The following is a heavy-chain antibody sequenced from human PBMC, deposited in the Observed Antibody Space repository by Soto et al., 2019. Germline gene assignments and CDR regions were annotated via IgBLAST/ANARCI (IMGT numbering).Heavy chain of an antibody. Sequence: ASVKVSCKASGYTFTSYGISWVRQAPGQGLEWMGWISAYNGNTNYAQKFQGRVTMTTDTSTSTAYMELSSLRSEDTAVYYCASSGYSSSWYEFASIYYYGMDVWGQGTTVTVSS. D-gene: IGHD6-13*01. CDR3: ASSGYSSSWYEFASIYYYGMDV. V-gene: IGHV1-18*01. CDR2: ISAYNGNT. J-gene: IGHJ6*02. CDR1: GYTFTSYG.